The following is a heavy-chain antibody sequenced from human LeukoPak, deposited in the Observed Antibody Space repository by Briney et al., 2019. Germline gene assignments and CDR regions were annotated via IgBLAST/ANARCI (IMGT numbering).Heavy chain of an antibody. CDR2: IKSKTDDWTT. J-gene: IGHJ4*02. CDR3: ATGYTYTHRPDY. D-gene: IGHD5-18*01. Sequence: GGSLRLSCAASGFTFINTYMSWARQAPGKGLEGVAGIKSKTDDWTTEYSAPVKGRFTLSRDDSKDTLYIQMKSLKTEDTAVYYCATGYTYTHRPDYWGLGTLVTVSS. V-gene: IGHV3-15*01. CDR1: GFTFINTY.